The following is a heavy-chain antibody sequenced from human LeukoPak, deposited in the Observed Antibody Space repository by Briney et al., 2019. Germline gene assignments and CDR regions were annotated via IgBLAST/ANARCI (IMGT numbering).Heavy chain of an antibody. CDR3: ARDLGNPGYDSSGDGAFDI. D-gene: IGHD3-22*01. J-gene: IGHJ3*02. V-gene: IGHV3-21*01. CDR1: GFTVSSNY. Sequence: GGSLRLSCAASGFTVSSNYMSWVRQAPGKGLEWVLSISSSSSYIYYADSVKGRFTISRDNAKNSLYLQMDSLRAEDTAVYYCARDLGNPGYDSSGDGAFDIWGQGTMVTVSS. CDR2: ISSSSSYI.